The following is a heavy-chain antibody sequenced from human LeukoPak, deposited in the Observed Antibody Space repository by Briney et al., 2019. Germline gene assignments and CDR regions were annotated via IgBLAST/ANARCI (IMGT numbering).Heavy chain of an antibody. CDR1: GFTFSSYA. D-gene: IGHD3-22*01. V-gene: IGHV3-23*01. CDR2: ISGSGGST. CDR3: AKGMGLRYYDSPVDY. J-gene: IGHJ4*02. Sequence: GGSLRLSCAASGFTFSSYAMSWVREAPGKGLEWVSAISGSGGSTYYADTVKGRFTISRDNSKNTLYLQMNSLRAEDTAVYSCAKGMGLRYYDSPVDYWGQGTLVTVSS.